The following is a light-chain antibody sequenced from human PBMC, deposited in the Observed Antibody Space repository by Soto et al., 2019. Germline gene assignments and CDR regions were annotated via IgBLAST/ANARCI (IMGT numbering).Light chain of an antibody. V-gene: IGLV4-69*01. CDR3: QTWGTGIPWV. CDR1: SGHSSYA. CDR2: LNSDGSH. J-gene: IGLJ3*02. Sequence: QHVLTQSPSASASLGASVKLTCTLSSGHSSYAIAWHQQQPEKGPRYLMKLNSDGSHSKGDGIPDRFSGSSSGAERDLTSSSLQSEDEADYYCQTWGTGIPWVFGGGTKLTVL.